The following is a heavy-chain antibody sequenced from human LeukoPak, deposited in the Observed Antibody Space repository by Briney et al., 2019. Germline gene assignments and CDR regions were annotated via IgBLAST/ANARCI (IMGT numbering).Heavy chain of an antibody. CDR3: ARDSYYYDSSGSKVLDY. D-gene: IGHD3-22*01. J-gene: IGHJ4*02. CDR2: INHSGST. CDR1: GGTFSGYY. Sequence: PSETLSLTCVVSGGTFSGYYWSWIRQPPGKGLEWIGEINHSGSTNYNPSLKSRVTISVDTSKNQFSLNLNSVTAADTAVYYCARDSYYYDSSGSKVLDYWGQGTLVAVSS. V-gene: IGHV4-34*01.